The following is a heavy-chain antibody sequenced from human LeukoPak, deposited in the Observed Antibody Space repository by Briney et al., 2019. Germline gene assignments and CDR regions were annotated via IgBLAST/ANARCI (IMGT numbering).Heavy chain of an antibody. CDR2: ISGSGDPI. J-gene: IGHJ6*03. D-gene: IGHD1-26*01. CDR3: ARDPYSGGYGDYYYYYMDL. Sequence: GGSLRLSCAASGFTFSSYEMNWVRQAPGKGLEWVSYISGSGDPIYYADSVKGRFTISRDNAKNSLYLQMNSLRAEDTAVYYCARDPYSGGYGDYYYYYMDLWGQGTTVTISS. CDR1: GFTFSSYE. V-gene: IGHV3-48*03.